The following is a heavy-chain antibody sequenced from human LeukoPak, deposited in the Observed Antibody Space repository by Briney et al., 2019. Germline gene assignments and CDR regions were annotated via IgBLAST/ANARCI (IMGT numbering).Heavy chain of an antibody. CDR3: ARFLGDQYYYYMDV. J-gene: IGHJ6*03. CDR2: ISAYNGNT. Sequence: ASVKVSCKASGYTFTSYGISWVRQAPGQGLEWMGWISAYNGNTNYAQKLQGRVTMTTDTSTSTAYMELRSLRSEDTAVYYCARFLGDQYYYYMDVWGKGTTVTISS. V-gene: IGHV1-18*01. D-gene: IGHD3-10*01. CDR1: GYTFTSYG.